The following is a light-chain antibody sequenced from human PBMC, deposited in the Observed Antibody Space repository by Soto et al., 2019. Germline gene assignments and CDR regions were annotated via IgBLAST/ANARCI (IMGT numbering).Light chain of an antibody. CDR2: GES. J-gene: IGKJ1*01. Sequence: EILMTQSPATLSVSPGERATLSCGASQSVSRNLAWYQQKTGQAPRLLIYGESARATGIPARLSGSGYGTEFTITISSMKYEDFEVYLCQQYYDWTRTFGHGTKVDIK. CDR1: QSVSRN. CDR3: QQYYDWTRT. V-gene: IGKV3-15*01.